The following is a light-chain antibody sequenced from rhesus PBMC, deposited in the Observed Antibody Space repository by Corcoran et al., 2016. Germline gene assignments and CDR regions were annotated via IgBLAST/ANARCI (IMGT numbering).Light chain of an antibody. J-gene: IGLJ1*01. CDR1: NSDIGGYNR. CDR2: EIS. V-gene: IGLV2-13*03. CDR3: SSYASSNTYI. Sequence: QAAPTQSPSVSGSPGQSVTISCTGTNSDIGGYNRVSWYQQHPDKAPKLMIYEISQRPSGVSDRFSGSKSGNTASLTISGLQADDEAYYYCSSYASSNTYIFGSGTRLTVL.